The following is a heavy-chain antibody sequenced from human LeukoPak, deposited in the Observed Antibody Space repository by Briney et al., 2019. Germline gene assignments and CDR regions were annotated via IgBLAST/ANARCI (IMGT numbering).Heavy chain of an antibody. Sequence: SETLSLTCTVSGGSISCGDYYWSWIRQPPGKGLEWIGYIYYSGSTYYNPSLKSRVTISVDTSKNQFSLKLSSVTAADTAVYYCAILRVSPNWFDPWGQGTLVTVSS. D-gene: IGHD2/OR15-2a*01. V-gene: IGHV4-30-4*01. CDR2: IYYSGST. CDR3: AILRVSPNWFDP. CDR1: GGSISCGDYY. J-gene: IGHJ5*02.